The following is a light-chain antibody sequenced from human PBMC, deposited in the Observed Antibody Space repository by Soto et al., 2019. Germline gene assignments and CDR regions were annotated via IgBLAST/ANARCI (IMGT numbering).Light chain of an antibody. CDR3: QQYNNWPLT. CDR1: QSVNSN. J-gene: IGKJ4*01. V-gene: IGKV3-15*01. CDR2: GAS. Sequence: EIAMTQSPATLSVSPGERATLSCRASQSVNSNLAWYQQKPGQAPRLLIYGASTRATGIPARFRGSGSGTEFTVTFSSLQSEDFAVYYCQQYNNWPLTFGGGTKVEIK.